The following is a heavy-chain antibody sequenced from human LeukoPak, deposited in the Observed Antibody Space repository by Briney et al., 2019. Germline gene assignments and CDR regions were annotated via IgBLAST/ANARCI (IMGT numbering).Heavy chain of an antibody. Sequence: GGSLRLSCVGSGFMFSDYYMSWIRQAPGKGLEWVSYISNDSVDKYYVDFVRGRFTISRDNAKKSMYLQMSGLRVEDTAVYYCARRDWVSGAVRAFDIWGQGTMVTVSS. CDR2: ISNDSVDK. V-gene: IGHV3-11*04. CDR3: ARRDWVSGAVRAFDI. J-gene: IGHJ3*02. CDR1: GFMFSDYY. D-gene: IGHD3-3*01.